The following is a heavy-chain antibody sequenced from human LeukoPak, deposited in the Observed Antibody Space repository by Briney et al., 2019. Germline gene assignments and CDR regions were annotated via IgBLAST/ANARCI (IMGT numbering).Heavy chain of an antibody. V-gene: IGHV4-4*07. CDR3: ARDRIDGTWDAFDI. Sequence: SETLSLTCTVSGGSISNYCWSWIRQPAGKGLEWIGRIYTGVTSYYNPSLKSRVTMSVDTSKNQFSLNLTSVTAVDTAVYYCARDRIDGTWDAFDIWGQGTMVTVSS. CDR2: IYTGVTS. CDR1: GGSISNYC. J-gene: IGHJ3*02. D-gene: IGHD1-26*01.